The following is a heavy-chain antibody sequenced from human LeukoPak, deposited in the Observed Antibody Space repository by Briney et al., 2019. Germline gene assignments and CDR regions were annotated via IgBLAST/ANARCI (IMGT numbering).Heavy chain of an antibody. D-gene: IGHD2/OR15-2a*01. V-gene: IGHV4-4*07. CDR1: GGSISRYY. CDR3: AREASPYTYFSSGMDV. CDR2: IYTSGIT. J-gene: IGHJ6*02. Sequence: SETLSLTCTVSGGSISRYYWSWIRQSAGKGLEWIGRIYTSGITNYNPSLKSRVTMSIDTSKNQFSLKLSSVTAADTALYCCAREASPYTYFSSGMDVWGQGTTVTVSS.